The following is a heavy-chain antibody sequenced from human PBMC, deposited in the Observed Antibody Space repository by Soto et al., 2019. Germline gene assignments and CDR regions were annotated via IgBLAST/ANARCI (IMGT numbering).Heavy chain of an antibody. CDR1: VDSITTYY. CDR2: IDTSGNT. Sequence: SETLSLTCTVSVDSITTYYWSWIRQPAGKGLEWIGRIDTSGNTNYNPSLKSRVTMSVDTSKKQFSLKMTSVTAADTAVYYCARDSNNWLQTEGMEVWGKRTTVAV. CDR3: ARDSNNWLQTEGMEV. D-gene: IGHD6-13*01. V-gene: IGHV4-4*07. J-gene: IGHJ6*04.